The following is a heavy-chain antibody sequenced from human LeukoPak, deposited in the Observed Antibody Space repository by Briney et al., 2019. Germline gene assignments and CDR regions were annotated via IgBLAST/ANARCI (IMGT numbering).Heavy chain of an antibody. Sequence: SETLSLTCAVYGGSFSGYYRSWIRQPPGKGLEWIGEINHSGSTNYNPSLKSRVTISVDTSKNQFSLKLSSVTAADTAVYYCATEDVVVAALGWGQGTLVTVSS. J-gene: IGHJ4*02. CDR1: GGSFSGYY. CDR3: ATEDVVVAALG. V-gene: IGHV4-34*01. CDR2: INHSGST. D-gene: IGHD2-15*01.